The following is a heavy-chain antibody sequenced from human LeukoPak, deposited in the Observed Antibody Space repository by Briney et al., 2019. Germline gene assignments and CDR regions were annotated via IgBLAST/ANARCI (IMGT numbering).Heavy chain of an antibody. CDR1: GFTFSSYW. J-gene: IGHJ3*02. CDR2: IKQDGSVK. CDR3: ASCIAAAGTSSDDAFDI. D-gene: IGHD6-13*01. Sequence: GGSLRLSCAASGFTFSSYWMSWVRQAPGKGLEWVANIKQDGSVKYYVDSVKGRFTISRDNAKNSLYLQMNSLRAEDTAVYYCASCIAAAGTSSDDAFDIWGQGTMVTVSS. V-gene: IGHV3-7*01.